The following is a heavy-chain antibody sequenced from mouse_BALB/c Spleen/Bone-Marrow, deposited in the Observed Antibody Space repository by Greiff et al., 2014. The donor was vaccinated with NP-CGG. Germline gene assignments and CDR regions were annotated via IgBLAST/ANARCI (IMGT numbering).Heavy chain of an antibody. D-gene: IGHD2-1*01. CDR3: TRSYYGNYFDV. CDR1: GYTFTSYY. J-gene: IGHJ1*01. Sequence: QVQLQQSGAELVKPGASVKLSCKASGYTFTSYYMYWVKQRPGQGLEWIGEIIPSNGGTNFNEKFKSKATLTVDKSSSTAYMQLSSLTSEDSAVYYCTRSYYGNYFDVWGAGTTVTVSS. V-gene: IGHV1S81*02. CDR2: IIPSNGGT.